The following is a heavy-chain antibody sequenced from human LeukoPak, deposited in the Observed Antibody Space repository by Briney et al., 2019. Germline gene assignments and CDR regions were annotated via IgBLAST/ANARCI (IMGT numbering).Heavy chain of an antibody. CDR3: ARNYGGYDGTDY. Sequence: GGSLRLSCAGSGFMFSSYWIYWVRQAPGKGLESVANIKQDGSQIHYVDSVKGRFTISRDSAKNSLYLQMNSLRAEDTALYYCARNYGGYDGTDYWGQGTLVTVSS. D-gene: IGHD5-12*01. CDR1: GFMFSSYW. CDR2: IKQDGSQI. V-gene: IGHV3-7*05. J-gene: IGHJ4*02.